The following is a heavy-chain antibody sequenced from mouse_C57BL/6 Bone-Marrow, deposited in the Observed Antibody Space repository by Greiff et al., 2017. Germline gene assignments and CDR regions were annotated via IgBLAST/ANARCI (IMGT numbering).Heavy chain of an antibody. CDR3: TTSYGRSY. V-gene: IGHV14-4*01. J-gene: IGHJ3*01. D-gene: IGHD1-1*02. CDR2: IDPGNGDT. Sequence: FHVKQSGAELVRPGASVKLSCTASGFNIKDDYMHWVKQRPEQGLEWIGWIDPGNGDTEYASKFQGKATITADTSSNTAYLQLSSLTSEDTAVYYCTTSYGRSYWGQGTLVTVSA. CDR1: GFNIKDDY.